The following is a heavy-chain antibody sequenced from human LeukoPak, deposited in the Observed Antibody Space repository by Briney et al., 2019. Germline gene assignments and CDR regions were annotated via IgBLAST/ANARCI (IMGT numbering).Heavy chain of an antibody. V-gene: IGHV4-59*01. CDR2: IYYTGDT. CDR3: ARSPTRVSARGSFDS. Sequence: SETLSLTCTVSGGSISTYYWSWIRQPPGKRLEWIGYIYYTGDTNQNPSLKSRVTISVDTSKNQFSLKLTSVTAADTAVYYCARSPTRVSARGSFDSWGQETLVTVSS. D-gene: IGHD2-21*02. J-gene: IGHJ4*02. CDR1: GGSISTYY.